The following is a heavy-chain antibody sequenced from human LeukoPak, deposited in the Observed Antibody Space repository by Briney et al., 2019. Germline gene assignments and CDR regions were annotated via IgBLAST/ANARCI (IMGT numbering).Heavy chain of an antibody. CDR3: ARYDMKKFFDY. D-gene: IGHD3-9*01. Sequence: SETLSLTCTVSGGSISGYYWSWIRQPPGKGLEWIGYIYYSGSTNYNPSLKSRVTMSVDTSTNQFSLKLSSVTAADTAMYYCARYDMKKFFDYWGQGILFTVSS. V-gene: IGHV4-59*01. CDR2: IYYSGST. CDR1: GGSISGYY. J-gene: IGHJ4*02.